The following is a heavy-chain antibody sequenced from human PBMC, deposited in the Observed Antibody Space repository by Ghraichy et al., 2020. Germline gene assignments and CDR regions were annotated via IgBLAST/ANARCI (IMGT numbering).Heavy chain of an antibody. J-gene: IGHJ4*02. CDR2: IGTGGVPT. V-gene: IGHV3-23*01. CDR1: GFMFKDYA. Sequence: GESLNISCAASGFMFKDYAMGWVRQVPGKGLEWVATIGTGGVPTYYADSVKGRFTISRDSSRKTLHLEMTSLRAEDTALYSCAKQSTITHRSYFDYWGLGTVVTVSS. CDR3: AKQSTITHRSYFDY. D-gene: IGHD1-14*01.